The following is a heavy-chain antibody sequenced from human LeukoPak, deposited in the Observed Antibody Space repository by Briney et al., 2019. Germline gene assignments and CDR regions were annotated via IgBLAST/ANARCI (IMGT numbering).Heavy chain of an antibody. CDR1: GGSFSGYY. V-gene: IGHV4-34*01. D-gene: IGHD3-10*01. Sequence: SETLSLTCAVYGGSFSGYYWSWIRQPPGKGLEWIGEINHSGSTNYNPSLKSRVTISVDTSKNQFSLKLSSVTAADTAVYYCARGMITMVRGVITYXXXGMDVWGQGXTVTVS. CDR3: ARGMITMVRGVITYXXXGMDV. J-gene: IGHJ6*02. CDR2: INHSGST.